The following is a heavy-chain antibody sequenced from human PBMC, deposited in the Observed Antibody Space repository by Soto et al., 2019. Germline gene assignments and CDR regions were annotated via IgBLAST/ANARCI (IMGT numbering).Heavy chain of an antibody. CDR3: ARASQYYGSGPFDF. Sequence: QVQLQESGPGLVKPSETLSLNCSVSGGSLSSYFWTWIRQIPGRGLEWIGHVYYSGHTKYNPSLANRVTFSVDTSNNQFFLTLTSVTAADTATYFCARASQYYGSGPFDFGGQGTLVTVSS. V-gene: IGHV4-59*01. CDR1: GGSLSSYF. CDR2: VYYSGHT. J-gene: IGHJ4*02. D-gene: IGHD3-10*01.